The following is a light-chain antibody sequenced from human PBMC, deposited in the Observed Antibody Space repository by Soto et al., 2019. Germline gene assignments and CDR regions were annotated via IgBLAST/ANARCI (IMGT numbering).Light chain of an antibody. CDR1: QSVSSY. Sequence: EIVLTQSPATLSFPPGERATLSCRASQSVSSYLAWYQQKPGQAPRLLIYDASNRATGIPARFSGSGSGTDFTLTISSLEPEDFAVYYCQQRSNWPPYTFGQGTKLEIK. CDR2: DAS. V-gene: IGKV3-11*01. J-gene: IGKJ2*01. CDR3: QQRSNWPPYT.